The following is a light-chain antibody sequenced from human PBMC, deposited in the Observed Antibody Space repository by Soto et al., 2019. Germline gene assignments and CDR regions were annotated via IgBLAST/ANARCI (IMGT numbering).Light chain of an antibody. CDR3: SSYAGSNNPYV. V-gene: IGLV2-8*01. CDR2: EVT. Sequence: QSVLTPPPSASGSPGQSVTISCTGTSGDSGGYDYVSWYQQHPGKAPKLMIYEVTKRPLGVPDRFSGSKSGNTASLTISGLQAEDEADYYCSSYAGSNNPYVFGTGTKVTVL. CDR1: SGDSGGYDY. J-gene: IGLJ1*01.